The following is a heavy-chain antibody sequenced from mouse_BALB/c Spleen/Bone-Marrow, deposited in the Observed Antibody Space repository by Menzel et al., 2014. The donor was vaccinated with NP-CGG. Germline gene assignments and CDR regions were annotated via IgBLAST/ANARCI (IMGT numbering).Heavy chain of an antibody. CDR1: GFSLTSYG. CDR3: AKVTAATGGMDY. Sequence: VKLMESGPGLVAPSQSLSITCTVSGFSLTSYGVHWVRQPPGKGLEWLGVIWAGGSTNYNSALMSRLSISKDNSKSQVFLKMDSLQTEDTAMYTSAKVTAATGGMDYWGQGTSVTASS. D-gene: IGHD1-2*01. V-gene: IGHV2-9*02. J-gene: IGHJ4*01. CDR2: IWAGGST.